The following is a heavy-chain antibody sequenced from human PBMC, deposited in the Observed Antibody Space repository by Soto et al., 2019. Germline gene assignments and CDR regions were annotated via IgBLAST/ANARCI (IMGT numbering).Heavy chain of an antibody. V-gene: IGHV4-4*02. D-gene: IGHD3-9*01. J-gene: IGHJ6*03. CDR1: SGSISSSNW. CDR3: ARGGYDILTGSNYYYYYMDV. Sequence: QVQLQESGPGLVKPSRTLSLTCAVSSGSISSSNWWSWVRQPPGKGLEWIGEIYHSGSTNYNPSLKSRVTISVDKSKNQFSLKLSSVTAADTAVYYCARGGYDILTGSNYYYYYMDVWGKGTTVTVSS. CDR2: IYHSGST.